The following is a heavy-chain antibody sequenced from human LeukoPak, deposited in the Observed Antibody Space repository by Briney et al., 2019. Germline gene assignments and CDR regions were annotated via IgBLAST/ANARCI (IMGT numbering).Heavy chain of an antibody. V-gene: IGHV1-69*13. Sequence: SVKVSCKASGGTFSSYAISWVRQAPGQGLEWMGGIIPIFGTANYAQKFQGRVTITADESTSTAYMELSSLRSEDTAVYYCARETPPGYYYYYGMDVWGQGTTVTVSS. CDR1: GGTFSSYA. CDR3: ARETPPGYYYYYGMDV. J-gene: IGHJ6*02. CDR2: IIPIFGTA.